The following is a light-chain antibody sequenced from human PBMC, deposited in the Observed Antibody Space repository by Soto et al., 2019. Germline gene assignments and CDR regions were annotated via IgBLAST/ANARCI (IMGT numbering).Light chain of an antibody. J-gene: IGLJ2*01. CDR1: NSNIGSNP. V-gene: IGLV1-44*01. Sequence: QSVLTQPPSASGTHGQRVTITCSGSNSNIGSNPVHWYQQFPGTAPKVLIYSNYQRPSGVPDRFSGSKSGTSASLAISGLQSEDEADYYCAAWDDRLSDLLFGGGTKVTVL. CDR2: SNY. CDR3: AAWDDRLSDLL.